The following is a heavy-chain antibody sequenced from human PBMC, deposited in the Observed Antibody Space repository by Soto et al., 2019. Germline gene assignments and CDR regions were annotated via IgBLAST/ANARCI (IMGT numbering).Heavy chain of an antibody. J-gene: IGHJ4*02. CDR2: IIPILGIA. V-gene: IGHV1-69*02. CDR3: ARVRGSTSRGMDY. Sequence: SVKVSCKASGGTFSSYTISWVRQAPGQGLEWMGRIIPILGIANYAQKFQGRVTITADKSTSTAYMELSSLRSEDTAVYYCARVRGSTSRGMDYWGQGTLVTVSS. CDR1: GGTFSSYT. D-gene: IGHD2-2*01.